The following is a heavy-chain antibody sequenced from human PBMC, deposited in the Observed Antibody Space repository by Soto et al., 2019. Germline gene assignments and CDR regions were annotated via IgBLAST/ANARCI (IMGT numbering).Heavy chain of an antibody. D-gene: IGHD1-26*01. CDR2: IYSGGST. J-gene: IGHJ6*02. Sequence: PGGSLRLSCAASGFTVSSNYMSWVRQAPGKGLEWVSVIYSGGSTYYADSVKVRFTISRDNSKNTLYLQMNSLRAEDTAVYYCARGFSPGSGDYYYYYGRDVWGQGTTVTVSS. CDR1: GFTVSSNY. V-gene: IGHV3-53*01. CDR3: ARGFSPGSGDYYYYYGRDV.